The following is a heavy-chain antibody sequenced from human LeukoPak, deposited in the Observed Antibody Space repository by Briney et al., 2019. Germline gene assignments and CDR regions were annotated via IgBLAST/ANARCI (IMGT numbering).Heavy chain of an antibody. CDR3: ARVSLIAAAGTGFYYYMDV. CDR1: GGSISSYY. CDR2: IYTSGST. D-gene: IGHD6-13*01. V-gene: IGHV4-4*07. J-gene: IGHJ6*03. Sequence: SETLSLTCTASGGSISSYYWSWIRQPAGKGLEWIGRIYTSGSTNYNPSLKSRVTMSVDTSTNQFSLKLSSVTAADTAVYHCARVSLIAAAGTGFYYYMDVWGKGTTVTISS.